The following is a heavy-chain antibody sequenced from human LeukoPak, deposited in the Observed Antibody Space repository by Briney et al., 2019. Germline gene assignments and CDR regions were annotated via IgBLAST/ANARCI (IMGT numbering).Heavy chain of an antibody. D-gene: IGHD2-8*01. J-gene: IGHJ6*03. CDR2: INNSGST. CDR3: ASSGQCTNGLCRDVGYMDV. CDR1: GGSFSGYY. Sequence: PSETLSLTCAVYGGSFSGYYWSWIRQPPGKGVEWIGEINNSGSTNYNPSLKSRVSISVDTSKNQFSLKLSSVTTADTAVYYCASSGQCTNGLCRDVGYMDVWGKGTTVTVSS. V-gene: IGHV4-34*01.